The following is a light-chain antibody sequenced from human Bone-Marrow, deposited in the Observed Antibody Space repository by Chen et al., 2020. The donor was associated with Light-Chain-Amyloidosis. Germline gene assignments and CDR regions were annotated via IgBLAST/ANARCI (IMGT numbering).Light chain of an antibody. J-gene: IGLJ3*02. CDR1: SGSIATNY. CDR2: EDD. Sequence: NFMLTQPHSVSESPGKTVIISCTRSSGSIATNYVQWYQQRPGSSPTTVIYEDDQRPSGVPDRFSGSIDRSSNSASLTISGLKPEDEADYYCQSYQGSSQGVFGGGTKLPVL. V-gene: IGLV6-57*01. CDR3: QSYQGSSQGV.